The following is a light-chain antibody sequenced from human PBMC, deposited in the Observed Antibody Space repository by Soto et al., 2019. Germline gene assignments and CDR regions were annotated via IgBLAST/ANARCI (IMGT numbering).Light chain of an antibody. V-gene: IGLV1-40*01. Sequence: QSVLTQPPSVSGAPGQRVTISCTGTSSNIGAGYDVHWYQQLPGTAHKLLIYGNINRPSGVPDRFSVSKSGTSASLAINGLQAEDEAAYYCQSYDRSLSYVFGTGTKLTVL. CDR1: SSNIGAGYD. CDR2: GNI. CDR3: QSYDRSLSYV. J-gene: IGLJ1*01.